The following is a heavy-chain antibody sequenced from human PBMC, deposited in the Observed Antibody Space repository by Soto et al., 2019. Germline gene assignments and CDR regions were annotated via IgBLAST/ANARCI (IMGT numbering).Heavy chain of an antibody. Sequence: GGSLRLSCAASGFTFSSYSMNWVRQAPGKGLEWVSSISSSSSYIYYADSVKGRFTISRDNAKNSLYLQMNSLRAEDTAVYYCARAANTYCSGGSCYSGKPPDYMDVWGKGTTVTVSS. CDR2: ISSSSSYI. J-gene: IGHJ6*03. D-gene: IGHD2-15*01. CDR1: GFTFSSYS. V-gene: IGHV3-21*01. CDR3: ARAANTYCSGGSCYSGKPPDYMDV.